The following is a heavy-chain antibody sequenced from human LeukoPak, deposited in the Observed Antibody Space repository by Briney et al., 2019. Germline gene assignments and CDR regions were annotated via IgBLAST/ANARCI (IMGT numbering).Heavy chain of an antibody. J-gene: IGHJ4*02. D-gene: IGHD4-17*01. Sequence: PSETLSLTCSVSGGSISSSSYYWGWIRQPPGKGLEWIGSIYYSGSTYYNPSLKSRVTISVDTSKNQFSLKLRSVTAADTAVYYCAREYGDLDDWGQGTLVTVSS. CDR2: IYYSGST. CDR1: GGSISSSSYY. CDR3: AREYGDLDD. V-gene: IGHV4-39*07.